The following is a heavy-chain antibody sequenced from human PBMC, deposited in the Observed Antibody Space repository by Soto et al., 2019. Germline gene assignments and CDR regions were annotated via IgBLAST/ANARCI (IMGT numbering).Heavy chain of an antibody. CDR2: FYYSGST. CDR1: GGSVSRGDNC. V-gene: IGHV4-30-4*01. Sequence: QVQLQQSGPGLVKPSQTLSLSCTVSGGSVSRGDNCWGGIRQPPGKGLEWIRCFYYSGSTHYNPSLKSPLIISVATSKTPFSLRLSSVAAADTAVYFCARVNTVFGVIKDWGQGTRVNVSS. J-gene: IGHJ4*02. D-gene: IGHD3-3*01. CDR3: ARVNTVFGVIKD.